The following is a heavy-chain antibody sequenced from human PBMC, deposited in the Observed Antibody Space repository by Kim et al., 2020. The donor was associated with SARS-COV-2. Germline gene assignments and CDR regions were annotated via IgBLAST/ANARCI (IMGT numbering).Heavy chain of an antibody. CDR3: ARDSHDYSNLGRFDY. CDR2: IWYDGSNK. J-gene: IGHJ4*02. Sequence: GGSLRLSCAASGFTFSSYGMHWVRQAPGKGLEWVAVIWYDGSNKYYADSVKGRFTISRDNSKNTLYLQMNSLRAEDTAVYYCARDSHDYSNLGRFDYWGQGTLVTVSS. V-gene: IGHV3-33*01. CDR1: GFTFSSYG. D-gene: IGHD4-4*01.